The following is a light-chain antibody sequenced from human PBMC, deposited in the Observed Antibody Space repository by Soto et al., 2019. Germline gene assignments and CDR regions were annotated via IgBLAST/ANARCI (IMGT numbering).Light chain of an antibody. CDR1: XIGSKS. V-gene: IGLV3-21*04. J-gene: IGLJ2*01. Sequence: SYELTQPPSVSVAPGKTARITCGXNXIGSKSVHWYQQKPGQAPVLVIYYDSDRPSGIPERFSGSNSGNTATLTISRVEAGDEADYYCQVWDSSSDHVVFGGGTKLTVL. CDR2: YDS. CDR3: QVWDSSSDHVV.